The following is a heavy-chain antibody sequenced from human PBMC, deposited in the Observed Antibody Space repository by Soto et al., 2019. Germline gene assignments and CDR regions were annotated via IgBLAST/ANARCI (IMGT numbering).Heavy chain of an antibody. D-gene: IGHD2-15*01. V-gene: IGHV4-4*02. Sequence: KPSETLSLTCAVSGGSISSSNWWSWVRQPPGKGLEWIGEIYHSGSTNYNPSLKSRVTISVDKSKNQFSLKLSSVTAADTAVYYCARSLKFSGGSRANYYYGMDVWGQGTTVTVSS. CDR3: ARSLKFSGGSRANYYYGMDV. CDR2: IYHSGST. J-gene: IGHJ6*02. CDR1: GGSISSSNW.